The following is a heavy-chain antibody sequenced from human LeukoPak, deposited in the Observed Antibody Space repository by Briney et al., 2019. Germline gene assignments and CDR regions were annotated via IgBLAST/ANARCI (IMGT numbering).Heavy chain of an antibody. V-gene: IGHV3-48*01. CDR2: ISSSSSTI. CDR3: ARGRSPDYWYFDL. J-gene: IGHJ2*01. Sequence: PGGSLRLSCAASGFAFSSYSMNWVRQAPGKGLEWVSYISSSSSTIYYADSVRGRFTISRDNSNTLYLEMNSLRPEDTAVFYCARGRSPDYWYFDLWGRGTPVTVSS. CDR1: GFAFSSYS.